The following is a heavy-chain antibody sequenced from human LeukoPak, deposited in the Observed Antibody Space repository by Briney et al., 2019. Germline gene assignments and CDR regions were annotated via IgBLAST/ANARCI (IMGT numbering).Heavy chain of an antibody. V-gene: IGHV3-21*01. J-gene: IGHJ4*02. CDR2: IFSRSESI. D-gene: IGHD3-22*01. CDR1: GFTFGAYT. Sequence: PGGSLRLSCAASGFTFGAYTINWVRQAPGKGLEWVSCIFSRSESILYADSVKGRFTISRDNAKNSLYLQMDSLRVEDTAVYYCARDFFHSSDSRPFDYWGQGTLVTVCS. CDR3: ARDFFHSSDSRPFDY.